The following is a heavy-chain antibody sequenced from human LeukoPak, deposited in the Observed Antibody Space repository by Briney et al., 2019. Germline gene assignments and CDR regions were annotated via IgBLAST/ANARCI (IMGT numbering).Heavy chain of an antibody. V-gene: IGHV4-38-2*02. CDR3: ARGGVVTARLAHFDY. CDR2: IYHSGST. D-gene: IGHD2-21*02. J-gene: IGHJ4*02. Sequence: ASETLSLTCTVSGYSISSGYYWGWIRQPPGKGLEWIGSIYHSGSTYYNPSLKSRVTISVDTSKNQFSLKLSSVTAADTAVYYCARGGVVTARLAHFDYWGQGTLVTVSS. CDR1: GYSISSGYY.